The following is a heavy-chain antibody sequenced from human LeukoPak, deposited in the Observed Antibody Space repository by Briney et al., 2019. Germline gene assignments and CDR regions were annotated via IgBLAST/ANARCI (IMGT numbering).Heavy chain of an antibody. CDR2: ISYDGSNK. CDR3: AMGPVAGLFDY. Sequence: PGGSLRLSCAASGFTFSTYSMNWVRQAPGKGLEWVAVISYDGSNKYYADSVKGRFTISRDNSKNTLYLQMNSLRAEDTAVYYCAMGPVAGLFDYWGQGTLVTVSS. CDR1: GFTFSTYS. D-gene: IGHD6-19*01. V-gene: IGHV3-30*03. J-gene: IGHJ4*02.